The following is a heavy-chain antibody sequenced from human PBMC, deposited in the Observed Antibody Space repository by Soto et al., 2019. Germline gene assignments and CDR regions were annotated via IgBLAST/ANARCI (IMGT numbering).Heavy chain of an antibody. J-gene: IGHJ6*03. V-gene: IGHV1-2*04. Sequence: GASVKVSCKASGYTFTGYYMHWVRQAPGQGLEWMGWINPNSGGTNYAQKFQGWVTMTRDTSISTAYMELSMLRSDDTAVYYCARDATIYGDPSFYMDVWGKGTTVTVSS. CDR3: ARDATIYGDPSFYMDV. CDR2: INPNSGGT. CDR1: GYTFTGYY. D-gene: IGHD4-17*01.